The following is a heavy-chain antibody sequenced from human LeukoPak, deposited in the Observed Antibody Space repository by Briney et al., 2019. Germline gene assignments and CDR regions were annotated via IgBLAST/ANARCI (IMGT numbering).Heavy chain of an antibody. CDR2: IYSGGST. V-gene: IGHV3-66*01. Sequence: GGSLRLSCAASGFTVSSNYMSWVRQAPGKGLEWVSVIYSGGSTYYADSVKGRFTISRDNSKNTLYLQMNSMRAEDKAVYYCARDRIAAAVITGMDVWGQGTTVTVSS. CDR3: ARDRIAAAVITGMDV. CDR1: GFTVSSNY. J-gene: IGHJ6*02. D-gene: IGHD6-13*01.